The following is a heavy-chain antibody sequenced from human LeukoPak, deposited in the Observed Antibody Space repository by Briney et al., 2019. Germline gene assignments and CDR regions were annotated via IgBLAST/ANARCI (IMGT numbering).Heavy chain of an antibody. CDR3: ARIGGSGTYWDY. D-gene: IGHD3-10*01. Sequence: PGGSLRLSCAASGFTFSDYGMSWVRQAPGKGLEWVANIKDHGSDEHYVDSVRGRFTISRDNAKNSLFLQMNSLRAEATAVYYCARIGGSGTYWDYWGQGTLVTVSS. CDR1: GFTFSDYG. J-gene: IGHJ4*02. V-gene: IGHV3-7*01. CDR2: IKDHGSDE.